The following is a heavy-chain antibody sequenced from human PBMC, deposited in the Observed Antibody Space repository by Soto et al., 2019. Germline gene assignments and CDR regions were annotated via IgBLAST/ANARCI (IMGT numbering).Heavy chain of an antibody. D-gene: IGHD1-26*01. CDR3: ASCWDSGSANWFDP. V-gene: IGHV4-4*02. J-gene: IGHJ5*02. CDR2: IYHSGST. Sequence: PSETLSLTCAVSGGSISSSNWWSWVRQPPGKGLEWIGEIYHSGSTNYNPSLKSRVTISVDKSKNQFSLKLSSVTAADTAVYYCASCWDSGSANWFDPWGQGTLVTVSS. CDR1: GGSISSSNW.